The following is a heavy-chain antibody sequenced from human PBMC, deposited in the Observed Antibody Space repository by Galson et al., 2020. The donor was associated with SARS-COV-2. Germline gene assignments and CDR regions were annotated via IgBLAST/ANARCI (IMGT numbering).Heavy chain of an antibody. Sequence: SETLSLTCTVSGGSISSYYWSWIRQPPGKGLEWIGYIYYSGSTNYNPSLKSRVTISVDTSKNQFSLKLSSVTAADTAVYYCARAGSVNDYGNGWGDYFDYWGQGTLVTVSS. CDR2: IYYSGST. J-gene: IGHJ4*02. V-gene: IGHV4-59*13. CDR1: GGSISSYY. CDR3: ARAGSVNDYGNGWGDYFDY. D-gene: IGHD4-17*01.